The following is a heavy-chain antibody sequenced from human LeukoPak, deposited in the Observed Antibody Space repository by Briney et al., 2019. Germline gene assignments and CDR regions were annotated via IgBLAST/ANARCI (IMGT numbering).Heavy chain of an antibody. V-gene: IGHV3-33*06. J-gene: IGHJ4*02. CDR2: IWSDGRNK. Sequence: PGGSLRLSCAASGFTFSNYGMNWVRQAPGKGLEGLAVIWSDGRNKYYADSVKGRVTISRENSKNTLYLQLNSLRAEDTAVYYCAKNGVSCDIDCPADYWGQGTLVTVSS. D-gene: IGHD2-15*01. CDR3: AKNGVSCDIDCPADY. CDR1: GFTFSNYG.